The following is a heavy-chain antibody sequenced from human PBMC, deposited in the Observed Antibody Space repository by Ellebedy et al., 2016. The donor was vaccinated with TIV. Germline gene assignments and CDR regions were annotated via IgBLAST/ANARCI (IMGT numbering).Heavy chain of an antibody. Sequence: AASVKVSCKASGGTFNNFAVNWARQAPGQGLEWMGGIIPMFGITNYTQRFQGRVTITADESASTAFMELSSLSSEDTAVYYCATETDAYNDDEGTYFDFWGQGTLVTVSS. D-gene: IGHD5-24*01. CDR2: IIPMFGIT. CDR3: ATETDAYNDDEGTYFDF. V-gene: IGHV1-69*13. J-gene: IGHJ4*02. CDR1: GGTFNNFA.